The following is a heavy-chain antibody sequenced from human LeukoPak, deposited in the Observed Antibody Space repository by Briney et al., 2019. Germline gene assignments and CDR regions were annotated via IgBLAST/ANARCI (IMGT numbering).Heavy chain of an antibody. CDR3: AKNYYDYVWGGEPYYYYYMDV. CDR1: GYTFTSYD. D-gene: IGHD3-16*01. V-gene: IGHV1-8*01. J-gene: IGHJ6*03. CDR2: MNPNSGNT. Sequence: ASVKVSCKASGYTFTSYDINWVRQATGQGLEWMGWMNPNSGNTGYAQKFQGRVTMTRNTSISTAYMELSSLRSEDTAVYYCAKNYYDYVWGGEPYYYYYMDVWGKGTTVTVSS.